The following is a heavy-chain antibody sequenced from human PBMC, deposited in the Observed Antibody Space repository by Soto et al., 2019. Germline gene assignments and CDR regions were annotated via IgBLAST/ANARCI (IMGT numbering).Heavy chain of an antibody. CDR1: GYSFTSYW. V-gene: IGHV5-51*01. CDR2: IYPGDSDT. Sequence: PGGSLKISCKGSGYSFTSYWIGWVRQMPGKGLEWMGIIYPGDSDTRYSPSFQGQVTISADKSISTAYLQWSSLKASDTAMYYCARHRIEYDYGDYGPFDYWGQGTLVTVSS. J-gene: IGHJ4*02. CDR3: ARHRIEYDYGDYGPFDY. D-gene: IGHD4-17*01.